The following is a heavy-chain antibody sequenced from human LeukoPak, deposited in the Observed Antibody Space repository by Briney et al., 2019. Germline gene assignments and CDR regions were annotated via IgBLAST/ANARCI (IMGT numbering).Heavy chain of an antibody. CDR2: INPNSGGT. D-gene: IGHD3-22*01. Sequence: ASVKVSCKASGYTFTGYYMHWVRQAPGQGLEWMGRINPNSGGTNYAQKFQGRVTMTRDTSISTAYMELSRLRSDDTAVYYCASHYYDSSGQHDDWGQGTLVTVS. J-gene: IGHJ4*02. V-gene: IGHV1-2*06. CDR3: ASHYYDSSGQHDD. CDR1: GYTFTGYY.